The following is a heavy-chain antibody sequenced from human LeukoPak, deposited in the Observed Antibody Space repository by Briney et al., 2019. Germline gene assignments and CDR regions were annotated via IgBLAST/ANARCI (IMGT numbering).Heavy chain of an antibody. J-gene: IGHJ3*02. D-gene: IGHD3-22*01. CDR1: GYIFTGYY. V-gene: IGHV1-2*02. Sequence: GASVKVSCKASGYIFTGYYMHWVRQAPGQGLEWMGWINPNSGGTNYAQKFQGRVTMTRDTSISTAYMELSRLRSDDTAVYYCAREDTMIVVVTKPNAFDIWGQGTMVTVSS. CDR3: AREDTMIVVVTKPNAFDI. CDR2: INPNSGGT.